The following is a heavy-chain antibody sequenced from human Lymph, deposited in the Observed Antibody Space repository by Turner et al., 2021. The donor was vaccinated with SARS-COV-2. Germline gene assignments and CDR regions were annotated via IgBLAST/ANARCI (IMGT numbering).Heavy chain of an antibody. Sequence: GYADSVKGRFTISRDNDKNSLYLQVNSLRAEDTALYHCARGTGAADYWGQGTLVTVSS. D-gene: IGHD7-27*01. V-gene: IGHV3-20*01. CDR3: ARGTGAADY. J-gene: IGHJ4*02.